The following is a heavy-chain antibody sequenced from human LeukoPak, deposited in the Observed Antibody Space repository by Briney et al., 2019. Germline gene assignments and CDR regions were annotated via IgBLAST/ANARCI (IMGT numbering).Heavy chain of an antibody. V-gene: IGHV4-61*01. J-gene: IGHJ4*02. CDR3: ARATPSRSGLNY. Sequence: SETLSPTCTVSGGSVSSGSYYWSWIRQPPGKGLDWVGYVYYSGSTSYNPSLKSRLTISLDTSRNQFSLKLTSVTAADTAVYYCARATPSRSGLNYWGQGTLVTVSS. D-gene: IGHD6-19*01. CDR2: VYYSGST. CDR1: GGSVSSGSYY.